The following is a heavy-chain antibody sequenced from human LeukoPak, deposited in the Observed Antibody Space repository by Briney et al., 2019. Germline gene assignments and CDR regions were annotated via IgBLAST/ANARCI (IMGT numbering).Heavy chain of an antibody. CDR1: GGSISSYY. V-gene: IGHV4-59*08. CDR3: ARSWRYGSGSYYLFDY. Sequence: SEILSLTCTVSGGSISSYYWSWIRQPPGKGLEWIGYIYYSGSTNYNPSLKSRVTISVDTSKNQFSLKLSSVTAADTAVYYCARSWRYGSGSYYLFDYWGQGTLVTVSS. D-gene: IGHD3-10*01. J-gene: IGHJ4*02. CDR2: IYYSGST.